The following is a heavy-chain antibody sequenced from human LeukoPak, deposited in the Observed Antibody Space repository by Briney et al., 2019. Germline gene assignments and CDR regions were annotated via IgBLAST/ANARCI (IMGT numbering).Heavy chain of an antibody. J-gene: IGHJ4*02. V-gene: IGHV3-20*01. Sequence: PGGSLRLSCAASGFTFDDYGMSWVRQAPGKGLGWVSGINWNGGSTGYADSVKGRFTISRGNAKNSLYLQMNSLRAEDTALYHCARVVYSSPGEYYFDYWGQGTLVTVSS. CDR2: INWNGGST. CDR3: ARVVYSSPGEYYFDY. CDR1: GFTFDDYG. D-gene: IGHD6-13*01.